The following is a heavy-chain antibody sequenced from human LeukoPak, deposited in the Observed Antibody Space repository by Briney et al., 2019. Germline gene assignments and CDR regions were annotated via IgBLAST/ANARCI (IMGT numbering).Heavy chain of an antibody. J-gene: IGHJ3*01. CDR3: AKDQWLVPGGAFDF. Sequence: GGSLRLSCAASGFTFSSYGMHWVRQAPGKGLEWVAVIWSDATNRYYADSVKGRFTISRDNSKNTLYLQMNSLRAEDTAVYYCAKDQWLVPGGAFDFWGQGTMVTVSS. CDR1: GFTFSSYG. V-gene: IGHV3-33*06. D-gene: IGHD6-19*01. CDR2: IWSDATNR.